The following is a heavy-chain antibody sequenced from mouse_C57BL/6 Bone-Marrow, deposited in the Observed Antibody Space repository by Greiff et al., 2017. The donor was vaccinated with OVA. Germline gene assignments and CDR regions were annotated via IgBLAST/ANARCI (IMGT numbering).Heavy chain of an antibody. Sequence: EVQRVESGAELVRPGASVKLSCTASGFNIKDDYMHWVKQRPEQGLEWIGWIDPENGDTEYASKFQGKATITADTSSNTAYLQLSSLTSEDTAVYYCTTSYYGNYFDYWGQGTTLTVSS. CDR3: TTSYYGNYFDY. CDR2: IDPENGDT. D-gene: IGHD2-10*01. V-gene: IGHV14-4*01. CDR1: GFNIKDDY. J-gene: IGHJ2*01.